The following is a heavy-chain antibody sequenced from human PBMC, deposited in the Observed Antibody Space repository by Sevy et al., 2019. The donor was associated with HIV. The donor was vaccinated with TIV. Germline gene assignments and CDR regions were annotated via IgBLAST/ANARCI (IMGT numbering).Heavy chain of an antibody. CDR3: ARDFTSFGVVSGIDY. D-gene: IGHD3-3*01. V-gene: IGHV3-21*04. CDR1: GFTFRTYS. Sequence: GGSLRLSCAASGFTFRTYSMNWVRQAPGKGLEWLSSISDDSRYIYYSDSVKGRFTISRANTKNLLYLQINNLRVEDTAIYYCARDFTSFGVVSGIDYWGQGNLVTVSS. J-gene: IGHJ4*02. CDR2: ISDDSRYI.